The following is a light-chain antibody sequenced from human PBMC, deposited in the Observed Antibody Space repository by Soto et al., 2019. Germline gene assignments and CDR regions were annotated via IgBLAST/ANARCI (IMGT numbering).Light chain of an antibody. V-gene: IGKV3-20*01. Sequence: ELVLTQSPGTLSLSPGEGSTLSCRAGQSVSSSQLAWYQQKPGXAPXXLIYGASNRATGIPDRFIGIGSGTEFTLTISRLEPEDFAVYDCQQYGSSGTFGQGTKVDIK. J-gene: IGKJ1*01. CDR3: QQYGSSGT. CDR2: GAS. CDR1: QSVSSSQ.